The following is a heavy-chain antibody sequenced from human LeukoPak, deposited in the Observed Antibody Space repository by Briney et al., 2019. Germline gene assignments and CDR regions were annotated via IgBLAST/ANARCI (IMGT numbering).Heavy chain of an antibody. V-gene: IGHV1-3*01. D-gene: IGHD6-19*01. J-gene: IGHJ3*01. CDR2: INAGNGDT. CDR1: EYPFSRSV. CDR3: ATISRGIAVDHDAFDV. Sequence: GASVKVPCKASEYPFSRSVIHWVRQAPGQRLEWMGWINAGNGDTEYPQNFQGRVTITRDTSASTAYMELSSLRSEDTSVYYCATISRGIAVDHDAFDVWGQGTMVTVPS.